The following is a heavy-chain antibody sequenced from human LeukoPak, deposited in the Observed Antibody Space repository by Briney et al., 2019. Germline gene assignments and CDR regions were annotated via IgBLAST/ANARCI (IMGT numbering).Heavy chain of an antibody. D-gene: IGHD6-13*01. CDR2: IYYSGST. Sequence: SETLSLTRTVSGGSISSSSYYWGWIRQPPGKGLEWIGSIYYSGSTYYNPSLKSRVTISVDTSKNQFSLKLSSVTAADTAVYYCASDPIAASTYWGQGTLVTVSS. V-gene: IGHV4-39*01. J-gene: IGHJ4*02. CDR1: GGSISSSSYY. CDR3: ASDPIAASTY.